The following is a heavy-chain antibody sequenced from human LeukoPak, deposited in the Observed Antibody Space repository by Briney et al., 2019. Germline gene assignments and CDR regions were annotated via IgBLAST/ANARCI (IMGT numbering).Heavy chain of an antibody. D-gene: IGHD1-1*01. CDR3: AKDPPNWMGDFDI. Sequence: GGSLRLSCAASGFTFSSYGMHWVRQAPGKGLEWVAFIRYDGSNKYYADSVKGRFTISRDNSKNTLYLQMNSLRAEDTAVYYCAKDPPNWMGDFDIWGQGTMVTVSS. V-gene: IGHV3-30*02. CDR1: GFTFSSYG. CDR2: IRYDGSNK. J-gene: IGHJ3*02.